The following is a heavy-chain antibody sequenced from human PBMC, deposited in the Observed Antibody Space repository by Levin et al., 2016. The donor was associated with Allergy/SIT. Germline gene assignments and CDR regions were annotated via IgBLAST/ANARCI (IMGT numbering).Heavy chain of an antibody. Sequence: WVRQAPGQGLEWMGIINPSGGSTSYAQKFQGRVTMTRDTSTSTVYMELSSLRSEDTAVYYCARDRYYYDSSGYSVWSSFDYWGQGTLVTVSS. CDR3: ARDRYYYDSSGYSVWSSFDY. J-gene: IGHJ4*02. V-gene: IGHV1-46*01. CDR2: INPSGGST. D-gene: IGHD3-22*01.